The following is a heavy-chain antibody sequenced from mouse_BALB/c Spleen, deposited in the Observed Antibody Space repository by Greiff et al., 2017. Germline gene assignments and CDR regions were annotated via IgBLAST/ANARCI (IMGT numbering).Heavy chain of an antibody. J-gene: IGHJ3*01. CDR3: ARVLLGAY. Sequence: EVQLQQSGPELVKPGASVKISCKASGYTFTDYNMHWVKQSHGKSLEWIGYIYPYNGGTGYNQKFKSKATLTVDNSSSTAYMELRSLTSEDSAVYYCARVLLGAYWGQGTLVTVSA. D-gene: IGHD2-10*01. V-gene: IGHV1S29*02. CDR2: IYPYNGGT. CDR1: GYTFTDYN.